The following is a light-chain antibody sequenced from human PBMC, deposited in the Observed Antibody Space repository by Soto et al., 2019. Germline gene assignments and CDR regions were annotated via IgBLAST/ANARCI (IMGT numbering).Light chain of an antibody. CDR1: SSDVGGYNY. Sequence: QSGLTQPGSVSGSRGQSMTISCTRTSSDVGGYNYVSWYQQHPGKAPKLMIYDVSNRPSGVSNRFSGSKSGNTASLTISGLQAEDEADYYCSSYTSSSTPYVFGTGTKVTV. J-gene: IGLJ1*01. CDR3: SSYTSSSTPYV. CDR2: DVS. V-gene: IGLV2-14*01.